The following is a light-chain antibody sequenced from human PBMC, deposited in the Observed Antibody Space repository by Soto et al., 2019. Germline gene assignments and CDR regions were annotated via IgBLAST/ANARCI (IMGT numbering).Light chain of an antibody. Sequence: QSALTQPASVSGSPGQSITISCAGTSSDVGSYNFVSWYQQHPGKAPKLMIYGVSDRPSGVSNRFSGSKSGNTASLTISGLQAEDEADYYCSSYRGGNDYVFGSGTKLTVL. CDR2: GVS. V-gene: IGLV2-14*03. CDR3: SSYRGGNDYV. J-gene: IGLJ1*01. CDR1: SSDVGSYNF.